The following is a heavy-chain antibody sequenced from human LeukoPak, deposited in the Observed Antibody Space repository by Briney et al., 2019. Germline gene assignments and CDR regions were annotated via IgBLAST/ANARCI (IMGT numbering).Heavy chain of an antibody. Sequence: ASVKVSCKASGGTFSSYAISWVRQAPGQGLEWMGGIIPIFGTANYAQKFQGRVTITVDESTSTAYMELSSLRSEDTAVYYCASLSIAVAEDDYWGQGTLVTVSS. D-gene: IGHD6-19*01. V-gene: IGHV1-69*13. CDR3: ASLSIAVAEDDY. J-gene: IGHJ4*02. CDR2: IIPIFGTA. CDR1: GGTFSSYA.